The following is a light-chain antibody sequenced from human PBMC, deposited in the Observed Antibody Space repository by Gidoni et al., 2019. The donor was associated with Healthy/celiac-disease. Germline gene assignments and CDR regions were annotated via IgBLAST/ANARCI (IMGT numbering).Light chain of an antibody. Sequence: EIVFTQSPATLSLSPGERATLSCRASQSVSSYLAWYQQKPGQAPRLLIYDASNRATGITARFSGSGSGTDFTLTISRLEPEDFAVYYCQQRSNWPPGLTFGGGTKVEIK. CDR1: QSVSSY. J-gene: IGKJ4*01. CDR3: QQRSNWPPGLT. CDR2: DAS. V-gene: IGKV3-11*01.